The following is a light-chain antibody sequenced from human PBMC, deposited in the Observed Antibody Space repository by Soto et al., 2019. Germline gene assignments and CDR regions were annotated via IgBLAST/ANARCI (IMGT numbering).Light chain of an antibody. CDR2: AAS. V-gene: IGKV1-27*01. CDR1: QGISTF. J-gene: IGKJ3*01. Sequence: DIQMTQSPSSLSASVGDRVTITCRASQGISTFLAWYQQTPGKVPKLLIYAASTLQSGVPSRFSGSGSGTDFTLTISSLQPEDVATYYWQKYDRAPFTFGPGTKVDIK. CDR3: QKYDRAPFT.